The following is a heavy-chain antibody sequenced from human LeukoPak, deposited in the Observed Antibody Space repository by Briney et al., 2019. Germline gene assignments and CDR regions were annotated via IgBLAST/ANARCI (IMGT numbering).Heavy chain of an antibody. V-gene: IGHV3-7*01. CDR3: ARDYDYFSGHNLDAYDI. Sequence: GGSLRLSCAASGLNFSRNLMTWVRQAPGKGLEWVANIKEDGSAKSYVDSVKGRFTISRDNAKNSLYLQMSSLRVEDTAVYYCARDYDYFSGHNLDAYDIWGQGTTVTVSS. D-gene: IGHD2-15*01. CDR2: IKEDGSAK. CDR1: GLNFSRNL. J-gene: IGHJ3*02.